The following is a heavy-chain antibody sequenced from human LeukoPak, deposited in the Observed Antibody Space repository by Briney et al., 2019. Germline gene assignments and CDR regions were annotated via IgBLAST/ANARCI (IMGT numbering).Heavy chain of an antibody. CDR2: ISHDANNK. CDR3: ATGKGYYYCGMDV. J-gene: IGHJ6*04. Sequence: GRSLRLSCAATVFTFSTYGMHWVRQAPGKGLEWVSLISHDANNKYYADSVKGRFTISRDNSKNTLYLQMNSLRDEDTAVYYCATGKGYYYCGMDVWGKGTTVTVSS. CDR1: VFTFSTYG. V-gene: IGHV3-30*03.